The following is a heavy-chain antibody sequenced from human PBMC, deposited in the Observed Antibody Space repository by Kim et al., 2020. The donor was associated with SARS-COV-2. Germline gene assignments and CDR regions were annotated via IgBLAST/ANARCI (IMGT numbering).Heavy chain of an antibody. CDR2: INHSGST. CDR1: GGSFSGYY. V-gene: IGHV4-34*01. CDR3: ARRGNYYDSSGSRTDY. D-gene: IGHD3-22*01. Sequence: SETLSLTCAVYGGSFSGYYWSWIRQPPGKGLEWIGEINHSGSTNYNPSLKSRVTISVDTSKNQFSLKLSSVTAADTAVYYCARRGNYYDSSGSRTDYWGQGTLVTVSS. J-gene: IGHJ4*02.